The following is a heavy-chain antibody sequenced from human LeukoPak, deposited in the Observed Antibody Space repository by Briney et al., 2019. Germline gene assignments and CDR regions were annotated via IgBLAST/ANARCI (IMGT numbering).Heavy chain of an antibody. V-gene: IGHV3-21*01. CDR1: GFTFSSYA. J-gene: IGHJ4*02. CDR3: ARKGYGEIYYFDY. CDR2: ISSSSSYI. Sequence: PGGSLRLSCAASGFTFSSYAMSWVRQAPGKGLEWVSSISSSSSYIYYADSVKGRFTISRDNAKNSLYLQMNSLRAEDTAVYYCARKGYGEIYYFDYWGQGTLVTVSS. D-gene: IGHD4-17*01.